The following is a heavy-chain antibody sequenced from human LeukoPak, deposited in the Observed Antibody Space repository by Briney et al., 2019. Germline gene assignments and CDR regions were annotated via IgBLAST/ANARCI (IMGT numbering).Heavy chain of an antibody. CDR1: GFTFSSYA. D-gene: IGHD3-22*01. CDR3: AKDVNSSGYYLGFDY. J-gene: IGHJ4*02. CDR2: ISGSGGST. V-gene: IGHV3-23*01. Sequence: GGSLRLSCAASGFTFSSYAMSWVRQAPGKELAWVSAISGSGGSTYYADSVKGRFTISRDNSKNTLYLQTNSLRAEDTAVYYCAKDVNSSGYYLGFDYWGQGTLVTVSS.